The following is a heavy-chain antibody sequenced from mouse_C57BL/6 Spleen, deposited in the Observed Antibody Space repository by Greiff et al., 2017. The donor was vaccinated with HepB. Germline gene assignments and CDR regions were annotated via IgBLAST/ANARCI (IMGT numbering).Heavy chain of an antibody. CDR1: GYTFTSYW. J-gene: IGHJ2*01. CDR3: AREGTTVVAPFDY. CDR2: IDPSDSYT. D-gene: IGHD1-1*01. Sequence: QVQLQQPGAELVKPGASVKLSCKASGYTFTSYWMQWVKQRPGQGLEWIGEIDPSDSYTNYNQKFKGKATLTVDTSSSTAYMQLSSLTSEDSAVYYCAREGTTVVAPFDYWGEGTTLTVSS. V-gene: IGHV1-50*01.